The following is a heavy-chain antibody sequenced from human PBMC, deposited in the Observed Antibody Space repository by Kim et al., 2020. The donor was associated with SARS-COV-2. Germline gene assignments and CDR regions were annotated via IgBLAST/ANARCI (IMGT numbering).Heavy chain of an antibody. CDR3: TRLNGSGSYWSPTFDY. V-gene: IGHV5-51*01. Sequence: GESLKISCKGSGYSFTSYWIGWVRQMPGKGLEWMGIIYPGDSDTRYSPSFQGQVTISADKSISTAYLQWSSLKASDTAMYYCTRLNGSGSYWSPTFDYWGQGTLVTVSS. CDR1: GYSFTSYW. J-gene: IGHJ4*02. D-gene: IGHD3-10*01. CDR2: IYPGDSDT.